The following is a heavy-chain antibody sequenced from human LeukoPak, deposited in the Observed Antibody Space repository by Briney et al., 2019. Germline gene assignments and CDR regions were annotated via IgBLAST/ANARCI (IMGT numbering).Heavy chain of an antibody. CDR2: IGPDGGTT. CDR1: GFTFYTYD. V-gene: IGHV3-64*01. D-gene: IGHD6-13*01. Sequence: PGGSLRLSCAASGFTFYTYDMHWVRQAPGKGLEYVSGIGPDGGTTYYANSVKGRFTISRDNSKNMLYLQMASLTADDMAVYYCARGAQLTDYWGQGTLVTVSS. J-gene: IGHJ4*02. CDR3: ARGAQLTDY.